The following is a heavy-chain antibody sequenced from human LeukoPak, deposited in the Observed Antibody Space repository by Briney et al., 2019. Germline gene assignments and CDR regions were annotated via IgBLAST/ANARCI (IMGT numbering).Heavy chain of an antibody. D-gene: IGHD3-9*01. Sequence: SETLSLTCTVSGGSISSYYWSWIRQPPGKGLEYIGYIYYSGTTYYNPSLKSRLTISVDTSKNQFSLKLTSVTAADTAVYYCAREPFDILTGGFDFWGQGTLVTVSS. CDR3: AREPFDILTGGFDF. J-gene: IGHJ4*02. V-gene: IGHV4-59*06. CDR1: GGSISSYY. CDR2: IYYSGTT.